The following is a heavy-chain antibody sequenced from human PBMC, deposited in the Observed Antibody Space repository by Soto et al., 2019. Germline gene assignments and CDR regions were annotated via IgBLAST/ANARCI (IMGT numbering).Heavy chain of an antibody. CDR2: INPYNDNT. J-gene: IGHJ6*03. CDR1: GYTFTNFG. Sequence: ASVKVSCKASGYTFTNFGFIWVRQAPGQGLEGMGWINPYNDNTNYAQKLQGRVTMTTDTSTSTAYMELRSLRSDDTAVYYCARPRVRQSDYYMGVWGKGTTVTVSS. CDR3: ARPRVRQSDYYMGV. V-gene: IGHV1-18*01.